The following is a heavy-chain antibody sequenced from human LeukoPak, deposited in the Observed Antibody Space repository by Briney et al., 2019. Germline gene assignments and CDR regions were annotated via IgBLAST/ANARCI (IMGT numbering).Heavy chain of an antibody. J-gene: IGHJ4*02. CDR3: ANDYFSGSSHRTPLSY. Sequence: GGSLRLSCAASGFTFSSYSMNWVRQAPGKGLEWVSSISSSSSYIYYADSVKGRFTITRDNAKNSLYLQMNSLRAEDTAVYYCANDYFSGSSHRTPLSYWGQGTLVTVSS. CDR2: ISSSSSYI. CDR1: GFTFSSYS. V-gene: IGHV3-21*04. D-gene: IGHD1-26*01.